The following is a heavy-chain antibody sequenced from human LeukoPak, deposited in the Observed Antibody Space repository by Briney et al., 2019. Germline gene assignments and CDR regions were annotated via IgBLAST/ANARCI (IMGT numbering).Heavy chain of an antibody. CDR2: ISGSGDST. Sequence: GGSLRLSCAASGFTFSSYAMSWVRQAPGKGLEWVSAISGSGDSTYYADSVKGRFTISRDNSKNTLYLQMNSLRAEDTAVYYCAKDSGRYCSSTSCSPDYWGQGTLVTVSS. J-gene: IGHJ4*02. CDR1: GFTFSSYA. D-gene: IGHD2-2*01. V-gene: IGHV3-23*01. CDR3: AKDSGRYCSSTSCSPDY.